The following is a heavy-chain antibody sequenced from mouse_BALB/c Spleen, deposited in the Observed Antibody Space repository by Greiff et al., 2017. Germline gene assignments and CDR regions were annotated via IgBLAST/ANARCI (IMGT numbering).Heavy chain of an antibody. CDR2: IWAGGST. Sequence: QVQLQQSGPGLVAPSQSLSITCTVSGFSLTSYGVHWVRQPPGKGLEWLGVIWAGGSTNYNSALMSRLSISKDNSKSQVFLKMNSLQTDDTAMYYCARRRDYPFYAMDYWGQGTSVTVSS. V-gene: IGHV2-9*02. D-gene: IGHD2-4*01. J-gene: IGHJ4*01. CDR1: GFSLTSYG. CDR3: ARRRDYPFYAMDY.